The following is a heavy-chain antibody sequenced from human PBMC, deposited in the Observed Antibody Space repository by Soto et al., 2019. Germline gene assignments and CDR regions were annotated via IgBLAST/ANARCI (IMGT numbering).Heavy chain of an antibody. V-gene: IGHV3-23*01. D-gene: IGHD3-22*01. J-gene: IGHJ4*02. CDR1: GFTFSSYA. CDR2: ISGSGGST. Sequence: QPGGSLRLSCAASGFTFSSYAMSWVRQAPGKGLEWVSAISGSGGSTYCADSVKGRFTISRDNSKNTLYLQMNSLRAEDTAVYYCAKALDYYDSSGYYRYWGQGTLVTVSS. CDR3: AKALDYYDSSGYYRY.